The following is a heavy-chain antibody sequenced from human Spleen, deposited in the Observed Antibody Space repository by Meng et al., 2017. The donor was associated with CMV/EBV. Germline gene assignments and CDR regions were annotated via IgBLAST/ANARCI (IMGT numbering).Heavy chain of an antibody. Sequence: SGPTLVKPTQTLTLTCSFSGFSLTTSGMSVTWVRQPPGKALEWLALIDWDEGKYYSTSLKTRLTISKDTPKNQVVLIMTNMNPADTGTYYCARGYSSSSGFYYGLDVWGQGTTVTVSS. V-gene: IGHV2-70*13. D-gene: IGHD6-6*01. J-gene: IGHJ6*02. CDR2: IDWDEGK. CDR1: GFSLTTSGMS. CDR3: ARGYSSSSGFYYGLDV.